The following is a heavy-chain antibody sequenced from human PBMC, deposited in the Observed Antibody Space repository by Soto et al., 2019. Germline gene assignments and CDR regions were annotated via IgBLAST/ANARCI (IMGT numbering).Heavy chain of an antibody. V-gene: IGHV1-69*01. CDR2: IIPIFGTA. Sequence: QVQLVQSGAEVKKPGSSVKVSCKASGGTFSSYAISWVRQAPGQGLEWMGGIIPIFGTANYAQKFQGRVTISADESTSTACMELSSVRSEVTAVYYWARDGYDFWSGYFLYGMDFWGQGTTVTVSS. D-gene: IGHD3-3*01. CDR3: ARDGYDFWSGYFLYGMDF. CDR1: GGTFSSYA. J-gene: IGHJ6*02.